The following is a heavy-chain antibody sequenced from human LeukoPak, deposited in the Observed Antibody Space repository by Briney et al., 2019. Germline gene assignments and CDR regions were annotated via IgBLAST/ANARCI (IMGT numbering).Heavy chain of an antibody. V-gene: IGHV4-4*02. CDR2: IYHSGST. Sequence: SETLSLTCAVSGGSISSSNWWSWVHQPPGKGLEWTGEIYHSGSTNYNPSLKSRVTISVDKSKNQFSLKLSSVTAADTAVYYCARLSIAAAEYYFDYWGQGTLVTVSS. CDR1: GGSISSSNW. CDR3: ARLSIAAAEYYFDY. D-gene: IGHD6-13*01. J-gene: IGHJ4*02.